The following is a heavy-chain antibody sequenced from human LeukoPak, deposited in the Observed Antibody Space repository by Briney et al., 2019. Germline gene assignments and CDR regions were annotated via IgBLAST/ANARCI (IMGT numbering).Heavy chain of an antibody. V-gene: IGHV1-69*06. Sequence: GASVKVSCKASGGTFSSYAISWVRQAPGQGLVWMGGIIPIFGTANYAQKFQGRVTITADKSTSTAYMELSSLRSEDTAVYYCARWGSQVGDTGYFDYWGQGTLVTVSS. CDR3: ARWGSQVGDTGYFDY. CDR1: GGTFSSYA. D-gene: IGHD1-26*01. J-gene: IGHJ4*02. CDR2: IIPIFGTA.